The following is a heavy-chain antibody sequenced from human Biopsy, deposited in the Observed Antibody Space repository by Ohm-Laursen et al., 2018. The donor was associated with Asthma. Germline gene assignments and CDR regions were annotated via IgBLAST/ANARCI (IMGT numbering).Heavy chain of an antibody. CDR1: GFAVSRDY. J-gene: IGHJ4*02. D-gene: IGHD3-22*01. Sequence: GSLRLSCAASGFAVSRDYMFWVRQAPGKGLEWVSVIYSGGTSHTADSVRGRFTISRDYSKNTLYIQMHSLRAKDTAVYYCARGDSSNWSHYYFDYWGQGTLVTVSS. CDR2: IYSGGTS. V-gene: IGHV3-53*01. CDR3: ARGDSSNWSHYYFDY.